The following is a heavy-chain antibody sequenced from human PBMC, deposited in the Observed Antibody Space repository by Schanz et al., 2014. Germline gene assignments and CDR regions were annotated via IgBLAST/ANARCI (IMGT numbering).Heavy chain of an antibody. D-gene: IGHD3-10*01. CDR2: IYSGIGA. J-gene: IGHJ4*02. CDR1: GFAFSSYS. Sequence: QLVGSGGGLIQPGGSLRLSCTASGFAFSSYSMNWVRQAPGKGLEWVSVIYSGIGAYYADSVKDRFTVSRDNSKNTLHLQVTSLRAEDTAIYYCARDGNYYGSRNYYKTPYYFDYWGQGALVTVSS. V-gene: IGHV3-66*01. CDR3: ARDGNYYGSRNYYKTPYYFDY.